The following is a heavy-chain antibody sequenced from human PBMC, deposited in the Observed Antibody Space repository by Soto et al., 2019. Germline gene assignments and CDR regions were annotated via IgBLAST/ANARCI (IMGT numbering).Heavy chain of an antibody. V-gene: IGHV3-72*01. D-gene: IGHD1-1*01. Sequence: PGGSLRLSCAASGFTFSDHYMDWVRQAPGKGLEWVGRIRNKANSHTTEYAASVEGRFTISRDDLKNSLDLQMNSLKTEDTAVYYCVRHWGRTPATGTLSLDYWGQGTLVTVSS. J-gene: IGHJ4*02. CDR1: GFTFSDHY. CDR3: VRHWGRTPATGTLSLDY. CDR2: IRNKANSHTT.